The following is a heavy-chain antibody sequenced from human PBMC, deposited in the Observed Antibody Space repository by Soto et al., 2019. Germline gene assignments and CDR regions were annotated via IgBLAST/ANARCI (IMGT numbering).Heavy chain of an antibody. V-gene: IGHV3-48*02. Sequence: GGSLRLSCVASGFSLGNYRMNWVRQAPGKGLEWVSYSRPGGDAIYYADSVEGRFTISRDNARNSLSLHMSSLRDEDSALYYCAKGPHTNVVWHYYFESWGQGAPVTVSS. CDR1: GFSLGNYR. CDR2: SRPGGDAI. CDR3: AKGPHTNVVWHYYFES. D-gene: IGHD6-6*01. J-gene: IGHJ4*02.